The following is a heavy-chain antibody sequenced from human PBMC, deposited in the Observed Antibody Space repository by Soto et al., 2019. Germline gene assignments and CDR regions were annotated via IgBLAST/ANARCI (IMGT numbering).Heavy chain of an antibody. J-gene: IGHJ6*02. Sequence: SVKVSCKASGGTFSSYAISWVRQAPGQGLEWMGGIIPIFGTANYAQKFQGRVTITADESTSTAYMELSSLRSEDTAVYYCARLVGTRVTAYGMDVWGQGTTVTGSS. CDR1: GGTFSSYA. D-gene: IGHD1-7*01. V-gene: IGHV1-69*13. CDR2: IIPIFGTA. CDR3: ARLVGTRVTAYGMDV.